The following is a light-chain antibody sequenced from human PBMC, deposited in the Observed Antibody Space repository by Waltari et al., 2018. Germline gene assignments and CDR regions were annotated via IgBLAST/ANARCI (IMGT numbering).Light chain of an antibody. Sequence: HSALTQPASVSGSPGQSFSISCTGTSSDVGSYSSVSWYQQQPGTAPKLMVYDVGFRPSGVSDRFSGSKSGNTASLTISGLQAEDEATYYCSSYTNTSPYVLFGGGTKLTVL. CDR1: SSDVGSYSS. V-gene: IGLV2-14*03. CDR2: DVG. CDR3: SSYTNTSPYVL. J-gene: IGLJ2*01.